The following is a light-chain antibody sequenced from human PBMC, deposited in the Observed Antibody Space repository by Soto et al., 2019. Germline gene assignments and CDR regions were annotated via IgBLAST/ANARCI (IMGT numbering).Light chain of an antibody. CDR3: GSYATRSTLV. CDR1: SSDVGAYDF. CDR2: DVT. J-gene: IGLJ2*01. V-gene: IGLV2-14*01. Sequence: QSALTQPASVSGSPGQSITISCTGTSSDVGAYDFVSWYQHYPGNAPKLVTFDVTHRPPGISERFSGSKSANTASLTICGLQAEEEAFYYCGSYATRSTLVFGGGTQLTVL.